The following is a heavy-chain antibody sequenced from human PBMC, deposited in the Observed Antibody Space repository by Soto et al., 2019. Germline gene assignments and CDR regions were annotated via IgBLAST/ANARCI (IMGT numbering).Heavy chain of an antibody. CDR1: GGSISSSSYY. V-gene: IGHV4-39*07. Sequence: SETLSLTCTVSGGSISSSSYYWGWIRQPPGKGLEWIGSIYYSGSTYYNPSLKSRVTISVDTSKNQFSLNLSSVTAADTAVYYCARGKEAAAGPGLFAYWGQGTLVTVSS. J-gene: IGHJ4*02. CDR2: IYYSGST. CDR3: ARGKEAAAGPGLFAY. D-gene: IGHD6-13*01.